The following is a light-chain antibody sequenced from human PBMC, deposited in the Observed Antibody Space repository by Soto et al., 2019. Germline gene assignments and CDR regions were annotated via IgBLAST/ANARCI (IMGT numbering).Light chain of an antibody. Sequence: DIQMTQSPSSLSASVGDRVTITCRASQDIHNFFAWYQQKPGKVPKLLVYAASTLRSGVPSRFSGSGSGTDFTLTISGLQPEDVATYYCQNYYSAPFTFGPGTKVDIK. CDR2: AAS. J-gene: IGKJ3*01. CDR3: QNYYSAPFT. CDR1: QDIHNF. V-gene: IGKV1-27*01.